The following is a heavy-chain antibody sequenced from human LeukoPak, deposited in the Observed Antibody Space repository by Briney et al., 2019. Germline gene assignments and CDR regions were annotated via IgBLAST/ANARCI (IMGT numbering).Heavy chain of an antibody. CDR1: GFTFSNHW. CDR3: ARLMGTVTTYDY. J-gene: IGHJ4*02. V-gene: IGHV3-7*01. Sequence: GGSLRLSCAALGFTFSNHWMSWVRQAPGKGLEWVASITPDGSGDYYMDSVKGRFTISRDNAENSLYLQMNSLGAEDTAVYYCARLMGTVTTYDYWGQGTLVTVSS. CDR2: ITPDGSGD. D-gene: IGHD1-7*01.